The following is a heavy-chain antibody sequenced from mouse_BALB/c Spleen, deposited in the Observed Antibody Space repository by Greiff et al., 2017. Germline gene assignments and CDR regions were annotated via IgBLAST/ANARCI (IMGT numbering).Heavy chain of an antibody. CDR3: ARDYYGSSHAMDY. D-gene: IGHD1-1*01. CDR2: INPYNGDT. Sequence: EVKLVESGPELVKPGASVKISCKASGYSFTGYFMNWVMQSHGKSLEWIGRINPYNGDTFYNQKFKGKATLTVDKSSSTAHMELRSLASEDSAVYYCARDYYGSSHAMDYWGQGTSVTVSS. CDR1: GYSFTGYF. V-gene: IGHV1-20*02. J-gene: IGHJ4*01.